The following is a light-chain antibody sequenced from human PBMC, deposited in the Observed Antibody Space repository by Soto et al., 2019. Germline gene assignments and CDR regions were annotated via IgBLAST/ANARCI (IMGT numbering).Light chain of an antibody. V-gene: IGKV1-9*01. Sequence: IPLTQSPSSLSASVVGRVTITCRASQGVSSYLAWYQQKAGKAPKLLIYAASTLQSGVPSGFSGSGSGTDFTLTISSLQPEDFATYYCQQLNSYPTFGQGTRLEIK. CDR2: AAS. J-gene: IGKJ5*01. CDR3: QQLNSYPT. CDR1: QGVSSY.